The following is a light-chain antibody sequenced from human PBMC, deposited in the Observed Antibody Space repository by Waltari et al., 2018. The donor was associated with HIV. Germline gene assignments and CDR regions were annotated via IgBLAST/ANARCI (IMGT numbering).Light chain of an antibody. V-gene: IGKV1-5*03. Sequence: DIQMTQSPSTLSGSVRERVTITCLSSQSISTWLAWYQQQPGRAPKLLIYKTSSLHSGFPSRFSGSGSGTEFSLTISSLQPDDFTTYYCQQYHSYSLTFGQGTRLEMK. CDR2: KTS. CDR3: QQYHSYSLT. CDR1: QSISTW. J-gene: IGKJ5*01.